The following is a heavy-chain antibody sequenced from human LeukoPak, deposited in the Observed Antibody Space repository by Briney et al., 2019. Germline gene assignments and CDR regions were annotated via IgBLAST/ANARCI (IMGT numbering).Heavy chain of an antibody. J-gene: IGHJ5*02. CDR3: ARSVNWNDGFWFDP. CDR1: GGTFSSYA. D-gene: IGHD1-20*01. V-gene: IGHV1-69*01. Sequence: SVKVSCKASGGTFSSYAISWVRQAPGQGLEWMGGITPIFGSANSAQKFQGRVTITADESTSTAYMELTSLRSEDTAVYYCARSVNWNDGFWFDPWGQGTLVTVSS. CDR2: ITPIFGSA.